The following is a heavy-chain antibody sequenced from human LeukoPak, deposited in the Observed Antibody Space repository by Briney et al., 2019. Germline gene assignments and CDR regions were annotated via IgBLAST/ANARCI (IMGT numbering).Heavy chain of an antibody. Sequence: GASVKVSCKVSGYTLTELSMHWVRQAPGKGLEWMGGFDPEDGETIYAQKFQGRVTMTEGTSTDTAYMELSSLRSEDTAVYYCVPYGSGSYPLDYWGQGTLVTVSS. D-gene: IGHD3-10*01. V-gene: IGHV1-24*01. CDR3: VPYGSGSYPLDY. CDR1: GYTLTELS. CDR2: FDPEDGET. J-gene: IGHJ4*02.